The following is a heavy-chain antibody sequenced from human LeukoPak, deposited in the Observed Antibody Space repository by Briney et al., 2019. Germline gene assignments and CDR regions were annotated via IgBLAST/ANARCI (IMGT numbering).Heavy chain of an antibody. J-gene: IGHJ6*03. V-gene: IGHV4-34*01. D-gene: IGHD6-13*01. CDR2: INHSGST. CDR3: ARHLRYIAAAGVRYYYYMDV. Sequence: SETLSLTCAVYGGSFSGYYWSWIRQPPGKGLEWIGEINHSGSTNYNPSLKSRVTISVDTSKNQFSLKLSSVTAADTAVYYCARHLRYIAAAGVRYYYYMDVWGKGTTVTISS. CDR1: GGSFSGYY.